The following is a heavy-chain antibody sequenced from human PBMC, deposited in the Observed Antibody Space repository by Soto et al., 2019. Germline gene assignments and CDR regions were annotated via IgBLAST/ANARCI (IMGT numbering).Heavy chain of an antibody. J-gene: IGHJ6*02. V-gene: IGHV4-30-4*01. CDR3: ARDRYYGSGTYYNFYSGMDV. D-gene: IGHD3-10*01. Sequence: PSETLSLTCTVSGGSIKSGDYYWTWVRHPPGKGLEWIGNIFHSGSTYYTPSLQSRVTISLDTSKNHFSLKLSSVTPADTAVYYCARDRYYGSGTYYNFYSGMDVWGQGTTVT. CDR2: IFHSGST. CDR1: GGSIKSGDYY.